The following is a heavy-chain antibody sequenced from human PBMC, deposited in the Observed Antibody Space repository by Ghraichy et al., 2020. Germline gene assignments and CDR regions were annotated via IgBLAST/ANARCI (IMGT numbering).Heavy chain of an antibody. CDR2: IKQDGSEK. V-gene: IGHV3-7*03. Sequence: GGSLRLSCAASGFTFSSYWMSWVRQAPGKGLEWVANIKQDGSEKYYVDSVKGRFTISRDNAKNSLYLQMNSLRAEDTAVYYCARGYCTGGVCYEDYFDYWGQGTLVTVSS. D-gene: IGHD2-8*02. J-gene: IGHJ4*02. CDR1: GFTFSSYW. CDR3: ARGYCTGGVCYEDYFDY.